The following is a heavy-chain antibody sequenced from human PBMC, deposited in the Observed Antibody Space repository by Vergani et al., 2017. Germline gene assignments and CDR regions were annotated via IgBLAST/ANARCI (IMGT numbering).Heavy chain of an antibody. CDR3: ARGSGSYPEKYYFDY. D-gene: IGHD1-26*01. J-gene: IGHJ4*02. V-gene: IGHV1-46*01. Sequence: QVQLVQSGAEVKKPGASVKVSCKASGYTFTSYYKHWVRQAPGQGLEWMGIINPSGGSPSYAQKFQGRVTMTRATSTSTVYMELSSLRSEDTAVYYCARGSGSYPEKYYFDYWGQGTLVTVSS. CDR1: GYTFTSYY. CDR2: INPSGGSP.